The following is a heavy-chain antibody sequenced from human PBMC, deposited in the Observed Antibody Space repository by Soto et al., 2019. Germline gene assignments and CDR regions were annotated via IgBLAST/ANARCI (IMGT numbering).Heavy chain of an antibody. V-gene: IGHV2-26*01. CDR2: IFSDNER. CDR1: GFSLTTGKMG. Sequence: SGPTLVNPTETLTLTCTVSGFSLTTGKMGVSWIRQPPGKALEWLAHIFSDNERSYSTSLQGRLTISKDTSGSQVVLSMTNVDPVDTATYYCARMKVDSYQFYYAMDVWGQGTTVTVS. J-gene: IGHJ6*02. D-gene: IGHD3-9*01. CDR3: ARMKVDSYQFYYAMDV.